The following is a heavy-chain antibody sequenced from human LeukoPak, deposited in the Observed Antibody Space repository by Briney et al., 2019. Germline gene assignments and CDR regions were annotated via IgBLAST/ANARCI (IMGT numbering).Heavy chain of an antibody. CDR3: APALVGFLEWLLPAGAFDY. J-gene: IGHJ4*02. CDR2: FDPEDGET. V-gene: IGHV1-24*01. D-gene: IGHD3-3*01. CDR1: GYTLTELS. Sequence: ASVKVSCKVSGYTLTELSMHWVRQAPGKGLGWMGGFDPEDGETIYAQKFQGRVTMTEDTSTDTAYMELSSLRSEDTAVYYCAPALVGFLEWLLPAGAFDYWGQGTLVTVSS.